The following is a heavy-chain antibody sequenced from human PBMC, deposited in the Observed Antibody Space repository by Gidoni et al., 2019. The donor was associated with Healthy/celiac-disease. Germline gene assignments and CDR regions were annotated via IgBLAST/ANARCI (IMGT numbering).Heavy chain of an antibody. V-gene: IGHV4-61*02. J-gene: IGHJ3*02. Sequence: QVQLQESRPGLVPPSQTLSPTCPVPGASNSSGSYYWRWNRPPAGKGLEWIGRIYTSGSTNYNPSLKSRVTISVDTSKNQFSLKLSSVTAADTAVYYCARRGTVGYAFDIWGQGTMVTVSS. CDR3: ARRGTVGYAFDI. CDR2: IYTSGST. D-gene: IGHD3-16*01. CDR1: GASNSSGSYY.